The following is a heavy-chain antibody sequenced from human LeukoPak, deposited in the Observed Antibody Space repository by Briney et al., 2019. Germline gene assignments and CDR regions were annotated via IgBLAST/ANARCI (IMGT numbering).Heavy chain of an antibody. CDR1: GFTFSSYA. J-gene: IGHJ6*02. CDR2: ISGSGGST. D-gene: IGHD3-3*01. CDR3: ARDGLPFWSGFSYYYGMDV. Sequence: GGSLRLSCAASGFTFSSYAMSWVRQAPGKGLEWVSAISGSGGSTYYADSVKGRFTISRDNSKNTLYLQMNSLRAEDTAVYYCARDGLPFWSGFSYYYGMDVWGQGTTVTVSS. V-gene: IGHV3-23*01.